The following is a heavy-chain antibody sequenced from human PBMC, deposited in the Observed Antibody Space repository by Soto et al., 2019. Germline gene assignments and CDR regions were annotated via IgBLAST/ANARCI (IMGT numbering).Heavy chain of an antibody. CDR3: ARGRGVLRYFDWLPNWFDP. CDR2: INHSGST. V-gene: IGHV4-34*01. Sequence: SETLSLTCAVYGGSFSGYYWSWIRQPPGKGLEWIGEINHSGSTNYNPSLKSRVTISVDTSKNQFSLKLSSVTAADTAVYYCARGRGVLRYFDWLPNWFDPWGQGTLVTVSS. CDR1: GGSFSGYY. J-gene: IGHJ5*02. D-gene: IGHD3-9*01.